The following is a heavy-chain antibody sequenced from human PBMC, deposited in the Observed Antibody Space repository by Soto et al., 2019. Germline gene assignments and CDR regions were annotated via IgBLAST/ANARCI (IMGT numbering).Heavy chain of an antibody. Sequence: QVQLQHSGPSLLEPSWTLSLTCAVSGGSINTNNWWNWVRQPPGKGLEWIGEIFHTGSTNYNPSLNSRVTILLDKSNNQFSLRLRSVTAADTAVYYCATTPTIGFSGYDVDHWRQRDLVTVSS. CDR2: IFHTGST. D-gene: IGHD5-12*01. J-gene: IGHJ4*02. V-gene: IGHV4-4*02. CDR1: GGSINTNNW. CDR3: ATTPTIGFSGYDVDH.